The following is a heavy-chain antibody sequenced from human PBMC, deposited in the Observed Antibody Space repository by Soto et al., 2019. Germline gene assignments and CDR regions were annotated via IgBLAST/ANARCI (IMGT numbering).Heavy chain of an antibody. J-gene: IGHJ4*02. CDR3: AREGDYYDSSSYSTVYYFDY. CDR2: MNSDGSST. V-gene: IGHV3-74*01. Sequence: VGSLRLSCAASGFTFTNYWMHWVRQAPGGGLVWVSRMNSDGSSTTYADSGKGRFTISRDNAKNTLDLQMNSLRAEDTAVYYCAREGDYYDSSSYSTVYYFDYWGQGTLVTVSS. D-gene: IGHD3-22*01. CDR1: GFTFTNYW.